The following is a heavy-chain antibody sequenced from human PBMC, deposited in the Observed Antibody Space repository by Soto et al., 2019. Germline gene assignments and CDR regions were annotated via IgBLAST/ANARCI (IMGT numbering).Heavy chain of an antibody. Sequence: EVHLVESGGDLVKPGGSLRLSCAASGFTFSNVWMSWVRQAPGKGLEWVGRIKSKIDGGTAQYGAPVKGRFTISRDDPKNTLYLQMNSLRTEDSALYYCTTFYMDYGLNFQHWGQGTPVTVSS. CDR1: GFTFSNVW. CDR3: TTFYMDYGLNFQH. V-gene: IGHV3-15*01. D-gene: IGHD4-17*01. CDR2: IKSKIDGGTA. J-gene: IGHJ1*01.